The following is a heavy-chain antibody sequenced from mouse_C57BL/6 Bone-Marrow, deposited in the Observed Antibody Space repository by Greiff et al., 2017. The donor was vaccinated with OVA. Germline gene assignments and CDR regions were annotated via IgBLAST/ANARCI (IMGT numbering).Heavy chain of an antibody. CDR2: IYPGDGDT. Sequence: VMLVESGPELVKPGASVKISCKASGYAFSSSWMNWVKQRPGKGLEWIGRIYPGDGDTNYNGKFKGKATLTADKSSSTAYMQLSSLTSEDSAVYFCARSPPFRYFDVWGTGTTVTVSS. CDR3: ARSPPFRYFDV. CDR1: GYAFSSSW. J-gene: IGHJ1*03. D-gene: IGHD3-1*01. V-gene: IGHV1-82*01.